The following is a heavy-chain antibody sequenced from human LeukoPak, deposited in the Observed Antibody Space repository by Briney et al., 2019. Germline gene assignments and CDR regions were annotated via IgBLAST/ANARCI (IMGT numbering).Heavy chain of an antibody. Sequence: SGTLSLTCGVSGGSISTSYWWSWVRQPPGKGLEWIGSIYHSGSTYYNPSLKSRVTISVDTSKNQFSLKLSSVTAADTAVYYCARDQGGNYFNWGQGTLVTVSS. CDR1: GGSISTSYW. J-gene: IGHJ4*02. CDR3: ARDQGGNYFN. CDR2: IYHSGST. D-gene: IGHD1-7*01. V-gene: IGHV4-4*02.